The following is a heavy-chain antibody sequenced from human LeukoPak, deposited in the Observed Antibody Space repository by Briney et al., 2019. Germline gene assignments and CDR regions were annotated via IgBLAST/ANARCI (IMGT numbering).Heavy chain of an antibody. CDR3: ARGGGDYRV. CDR1: GGSFSGYY. J-gene: IGHJ4*02. V-gene: IGHV4-34*01. CDR2: INHGGST. Sequence: SETLSLTCAVYGGSFSGYYWSWIRQPPGKGLEWIGEINHGGSTNYNPSLKSRVTISVDTSKNQFSLKLSSVTAADTAVYYCARGGGDYRVWGQGTLVTVSS. D-gene: IGHD4-11*01.